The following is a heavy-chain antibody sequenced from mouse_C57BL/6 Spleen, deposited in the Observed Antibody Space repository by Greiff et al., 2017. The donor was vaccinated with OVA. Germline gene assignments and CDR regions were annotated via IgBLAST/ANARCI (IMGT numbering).Heavy chain of an antibody. J-gene: IGHJ2*01. V-gene: IGHV8-8*01. D-gene: IGHD1-1*01. CDR1: GFSLTTFGMG. CDR3: ARVARYYGSRYDY. CDR2: TWWDDAK. Sequence: QVTLKVSGPGILQPSQTLSLTCSFSGFSLTTFGMGVGWLRPPSGQGLEWLVHTWWDDAKYNNPVLKSPPLTSNDTSKNLVFLKIADVDTADTATYYGARVARYYGSRYDYWGQGTTVTVSS.